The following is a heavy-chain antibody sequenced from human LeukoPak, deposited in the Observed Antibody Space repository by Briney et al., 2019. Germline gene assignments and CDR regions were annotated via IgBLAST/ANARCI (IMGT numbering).Heavy chain of an antibody. V-gene: IGHV4-39*07. CDR2: IYYSGST. Sequence: PSETLSLTCTVSGGSISSSSYYWGWIRQPPGKGLEWIGRIYYSGSTYYNPSLKSRVTISVDTSKNQFSLKLNSMTAADTAVYYCARVAREVDYYYYYMDVWGKGTTVTVSS. CDR3: ARVAREVDYYYYYMDV. CDR1: GGSISSSSYY. D-gene: IGHD1-26*01. J-gene: IGHJ6*03.